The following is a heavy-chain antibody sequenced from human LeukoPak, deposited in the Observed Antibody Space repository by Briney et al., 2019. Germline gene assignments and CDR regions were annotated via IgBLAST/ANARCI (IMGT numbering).Heavy chain of an antibody. D-gene: IGHD6-19*01. CDR1: GYTFTDYY. CDR3: ARVSNSGWYSDY. V-gene: IGHV1-2*02. CDR2: INPNSGGT. Sequence: ASVKVSCKASGYTFTDYYIHWVRQAPGQGLEWMGWINPNSGGTNYAQKFPGRVTMTRDTSIKTAYMELSRLRSDDTAVYYCARVSNSGWYSDYWGQGTLVTVSS. J-gene: IGHJ4*02.